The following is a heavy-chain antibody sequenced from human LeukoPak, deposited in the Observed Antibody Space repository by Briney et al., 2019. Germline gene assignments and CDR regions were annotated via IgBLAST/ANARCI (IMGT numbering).Heavy chain of an antibody. D-gene: IGHD5-18*01. V-gene: IGHV4-4*07. CDR1: GGSISTYC. Sequence: SEALSLTCTVSGGSISTYCWSWIRQPAGKGLEWIGHICTSGSTNYNPSLKSRVTMSVDTSNNEFSLKLNSVTAADTAVYYCARSERYSYGYNNGYWGQGTLVTVSS. CDR2: ICTSGST. J-gene: IGHJ4*02. CDR3: ARSERYSYGYNNGY.